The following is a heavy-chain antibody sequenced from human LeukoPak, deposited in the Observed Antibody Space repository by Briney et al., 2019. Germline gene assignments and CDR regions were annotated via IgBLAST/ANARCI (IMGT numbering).Heavy chain of an antibody. Sequence: PGGSLRLSCAASGFTFSSYSMNWVRQAPGKGLEWVSSISSSSSYIYYADSVKGRFTISRDNAKNSLYLQMNSLRAEDTAVCYCARDQGGYDSSGYYYEPYYFDYWGQGTLVTVSS. CDR1: GFTFSSYS. J-gene: IGHJ4*02. V-gene: IGHV3-21*01. CDR3: ARDQGGYDSSGYYYEPYYFDY. CDR2: ISSSSSYI. D-gene: IGHD3-22*01.